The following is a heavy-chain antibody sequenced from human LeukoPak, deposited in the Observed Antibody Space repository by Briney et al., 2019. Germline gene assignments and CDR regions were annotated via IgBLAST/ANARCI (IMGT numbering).Heavy chain of an antibody. D-gene: IGHD3-16*01. CDR1: GYTFTGYD. CDR2: MNPNSGNT. J-gene: IGHJ4*02. V-gene: IGHV1-8*01. Sequence: GASVKVACKASGYTFTGYDINWVRHATGQGLEWMGWMNPNSGNTGYAQKFQGRVTMTRNTSISTAYMELSGLRSEDTAVYYCASGIRGREDYWGQGTLVTVSS. CDR3: ASGIRGREDY.